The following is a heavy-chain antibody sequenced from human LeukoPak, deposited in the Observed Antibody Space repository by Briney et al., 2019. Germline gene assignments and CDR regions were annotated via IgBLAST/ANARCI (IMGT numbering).Heavy chain of an antibody. D-gene: IGHD1-7*01. V-gene: IGHV4-34*01. CDR2: INHSGST. Sequence: SETLSLTCTVYGGSFSGYYWSWIRQPPGKGLEWIGEINHSGSTNYNPSLKSRVTISVDTSKNQFSLKLSSVTAADTAVYYCAGTGTSHYYFDYWGQGTLVTVSS. J-gene: IGHJ4*02. CDR1: GGSFSGYY. CDR3: AGTGTSHYYFDY.